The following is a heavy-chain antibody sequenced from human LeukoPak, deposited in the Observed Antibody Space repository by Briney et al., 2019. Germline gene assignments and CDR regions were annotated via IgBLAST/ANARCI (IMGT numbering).Heavy chain of an antibody. V-gene: IGHV1-69*01. CDR2: IIPIFGTA. CDR3: WGGGWKKPFDY. Sequence: SVKVSCKASGGTFSSYAISWVRQAPGQGLEWMGGIIPIFGTANYAQKFQSRVTITADESTSTAYMELSSLRSEDTAVYYCWGGGWKKPFDYWGQGTLVTVSS. D-gene: IGHD2-21*01. CDR1: GGTFSSYA. J-gene: IGHJ4*02.